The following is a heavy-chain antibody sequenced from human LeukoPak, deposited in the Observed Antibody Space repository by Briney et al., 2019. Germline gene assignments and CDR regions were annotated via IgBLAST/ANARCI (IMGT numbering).Heavy chain of an antibody. CDR2: ISPFNGKT. J-gene: IGHJ4*02. Sequence: ASVKVSCKPSGYTFINQAISWVRQAPGQGLEWVGWISPFNGKTDYAQKFQDRVTMPTDTSTTTAYLDLRSLTPGDTALYYCARGGSGSYFDYWGQGTLVTVSS. CDR1: GYTFINQA. V-gene: IGHV1-18*01. D-gene: IGHD3-10*01. CDR3: ARGGSGSYFDY.